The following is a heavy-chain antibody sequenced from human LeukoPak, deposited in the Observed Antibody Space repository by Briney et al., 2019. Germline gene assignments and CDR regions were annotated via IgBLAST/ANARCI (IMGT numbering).Heavy chain of an antibody. CDR1: GGTSNSHA. CDR2: IIPNLGTT. D-gene: IGHD3-22*01. V-gene: IGHV1-69*04. CDR3: ATTNDGGGYQWGDFFDF. Sequence: SVKVSCKASGGTSNSHAISWVRLAPGQGLEWMGRIIPNLGTTNRAQNFQDRVTLTADKSTNTAYMELTSLTSDDTAVYYCATTNDGGGYQWGDFFDFWGQGTLVTVSS. J-gene: IGHJ4*02.